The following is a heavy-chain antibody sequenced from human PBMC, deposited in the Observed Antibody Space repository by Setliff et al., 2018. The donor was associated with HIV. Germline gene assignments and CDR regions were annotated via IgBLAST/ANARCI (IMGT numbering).Heavy chain of an antibody. CDR1: GYTFSNFG. CDR2: INGYSGKT. D-gene: IGHD2-2*01. J-gene: IGHJ3*02. CDR3: ARSVWAVVVPTDPAVDAFAI. Sequence: ASVKVSCKSSGYTFSNFGVSWVRQAPGQGLEWLGYINGYSGKTHFSPRLQGRLTMTTDTSTDTVYLELRSLASDDTAMYYCARSVWAVVVPTDPAVDAFAIWGQGTMVTVSS. V-gene: IGHV1-18*01.